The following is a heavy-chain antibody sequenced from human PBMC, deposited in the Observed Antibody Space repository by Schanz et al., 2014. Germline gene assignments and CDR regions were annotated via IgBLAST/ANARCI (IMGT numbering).Heavy chain of an antibody. J-gene: IGHJ4*02. CDR2: IYDSGSS. D-gene: IGHD3-10*01. CDR1: GGSIRSYF. CDR3: ARGGYSSGSYREFDD. V-gene: IGHV4-59*01. Sequence: QVQLQEPGPGLLKPSETLSPTCTVSGGSIRSYFWSWVRHPTGKGLEWIGYIYDSGSSDYNPSLKSRVTISVDTSKSQFYLNLSSSTAADTAVYYCARGGYSSGSYREFDDWGQGTLVTVSS.